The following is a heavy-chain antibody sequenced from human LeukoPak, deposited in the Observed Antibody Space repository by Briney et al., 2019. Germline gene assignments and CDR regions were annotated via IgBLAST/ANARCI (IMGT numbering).Heavy chain of an antibody. V-gene: IGHV1-2*02. CDR1: GYTFTGYY. CDR2: INPNSGGT. CDR3: ARDGSTAARPFSDY. J-gene: IGHJ4*02. D-gene: IGHD6-6*01. Sequence: ASVKVSCKASGYTFTGYYMHWVRQAPGQGLEWMGWINPNSGGTNYAQKFQGRVTMTRDPSISTAYMELSRLRSDDTAGDYCARDGSTAARPFSDYWGQGTLVTVSS.